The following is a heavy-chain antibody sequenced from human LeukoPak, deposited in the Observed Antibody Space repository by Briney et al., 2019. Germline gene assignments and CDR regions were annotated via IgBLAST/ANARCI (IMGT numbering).Heavy chain of an antibody. CDR2: IIPIFGTA. CDR3: ARERGTVTTSFDY. CDR1: GGTFSSYA. J-gene: IGHJ4*02. V-gene: IGHV1-69*05. Sequence: GASVKVSCKASGGTFSSYAISWVRQAPGQGPEWMGRIIPIFGTANYAQKFQGRVTITTDESTSTAYMELSSLRSEDTAVYYCARERGTVTTSFDYWGQGTLVTVSS. D-gene: IGHD4-11*01.